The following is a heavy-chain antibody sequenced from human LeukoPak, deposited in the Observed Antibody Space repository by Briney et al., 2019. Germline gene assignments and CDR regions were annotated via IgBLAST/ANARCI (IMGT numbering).Heavy chain of an antibody. J-gene: IGHJ5*02. CDR3: ARGLVVPAANWFDP. CDR2: IYHSGST. D-gene: IGHD2-2*01. Sequence: KPSETLSLTCTVSGGSISSGGYYWSWIRQPPGKGLEWIGYIYHSGSTYYNPSLKSRVTISVDRSKNQFSLKLSSATAADTAVYYCARGLVVPAANWFDPWGQGTLVTVSS. CDR1: GGSISSGGYY. V-gene: IGHV4-30-2*01.